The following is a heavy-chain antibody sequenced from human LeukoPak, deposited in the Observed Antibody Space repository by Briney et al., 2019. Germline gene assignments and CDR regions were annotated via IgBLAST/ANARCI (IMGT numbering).Heavy chain of an antibody. CDR2: IYYSGST. J-gene: IGHJ4*02. CDR3: AGESAGYSSSWSHTKAFGY. D-gene: IGHD6-13*01. V-gene: IGHV4-39*07. CDR1: GGSISSSSYY. Sequence: PSETLSLTCTVSGGSISSSSYYWGWIRQPPGKGLEWIGSIYYSGSTYYNPSLKSRVTISVDTSKNQFSLKLSSVTAADTAVYYCAGESAGYSSSWSHTKAFGYWGQGTLVTVSS.